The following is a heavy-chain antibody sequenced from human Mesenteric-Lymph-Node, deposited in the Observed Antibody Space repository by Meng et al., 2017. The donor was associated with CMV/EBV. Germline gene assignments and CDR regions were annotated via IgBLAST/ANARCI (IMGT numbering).Heavy chain of an antibody. D-gene: IGHD5-24*01. V-gene: IGHV1-2*02. J-gene: IGHJ4*02. CDR1: GYSLTDYY. Sequence: ASVKVSCKASGYSLTDYYMHWVRQAPGQGLEWMGYISPNSGGTIYAQKFQGRVTMTRDTSISTAYMELSSLISDDTAVYYCARVEGMAATTRDWGQGTLVTVSS. CDR2: ISPNSGGT. CDR3: ARVEGMAATTRD.